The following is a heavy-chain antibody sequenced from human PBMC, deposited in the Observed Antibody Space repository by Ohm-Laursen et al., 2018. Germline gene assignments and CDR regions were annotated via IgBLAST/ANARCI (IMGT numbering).Heavy chain of an antibody. CDR1: GFTFSSYE. J-gene: IGHJ6*02. D-gene: IGHD4-11*01. Sequence: SLRLSCAASGFTFSSYEMNWVRQAPGKGLEWVSYISSSGSTIYYADSVKGRFTISRDNAKNSLYPQMNSLRAEDTAVYYCARVNYEDYYYGMDVWGRGTTVTVSS. V-gene: IGHV3-48*03. CDR2: ISSSGSTI. CDR3: ARVNYEDYYYGMDV.